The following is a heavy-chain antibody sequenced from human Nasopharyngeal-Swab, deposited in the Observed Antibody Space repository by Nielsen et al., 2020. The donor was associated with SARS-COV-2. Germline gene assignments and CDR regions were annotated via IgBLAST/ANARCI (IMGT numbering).Heavy chain of an antibody. Sequence: WIRQAPGKGLEWIGYIYYSGSTYYNPSLKSRVTISVDTSKNQFSLKLSSVTAADTAVYYCAGATMIVVVIGAFDIWGQGTMVTVSS. V-gene: IGHV4-31*02. CDR2: IYYSGST. D-gene: IGHD3-22*01. CDR3: AGATMIVVVIGAFDI. J-gene: IGHJ3*02.